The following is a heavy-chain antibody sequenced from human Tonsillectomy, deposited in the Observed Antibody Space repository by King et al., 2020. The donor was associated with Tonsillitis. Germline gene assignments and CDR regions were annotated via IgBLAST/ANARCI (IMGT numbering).Heavy chain of an antibody. V-gene: IGHV5-10-1*03. CDR2: IDPSDSYT. CDR1: GYRFTSYW. CDR3: PRRADLYYYYGMDV. Sequence: VQLVESGAEVKKPGESLRISCKGSGYRFTSYWISWVRQMPGKGLEWMGRIDPSDSYTNYSPSFQGHVTISADKSISTAYLQWSSLKASDTAMYYCPRRADLYYYYGMDVWGQGTTVTVSS. J-gene: IGHJ6*02.